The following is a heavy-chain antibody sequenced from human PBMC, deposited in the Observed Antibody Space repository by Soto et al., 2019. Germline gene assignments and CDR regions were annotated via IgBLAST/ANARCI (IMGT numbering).Heavy chain of an antibody. CDR1: GDTFSTYT. J-gene: IGHJ4*02. CDR2: IIPMLGMS. Sequence: SVKVSCKASGDTFSTYTINWVRQAPGQRLEWMGRIIPMLGMSNYALKFQGRVTSTADRSTTTVYLHLTSLRSDDTAVYYWARSYGSGSRAIDFSGQATQVSVSS. CDR3: ARSYGSGSRAIDF. V-gene: IGHV1-69*02. D-gene: IGHD3-10*01.